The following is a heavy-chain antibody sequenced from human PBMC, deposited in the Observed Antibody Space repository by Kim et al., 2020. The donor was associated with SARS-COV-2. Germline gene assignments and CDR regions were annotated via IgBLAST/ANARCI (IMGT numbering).Heavy chain of an antibody. V-gene: IGHV5-51*01. J-gene: IGHJ4*02. CDR2: IYPGDSDT. CDR1: GYSFTSYW. D-gene: IGHD6-19*01. CDR3: ARHGQLIAVAGTGPDY. Sequence: GESLKISCKGSGYSFTSYWIGWVRQMPGKGLEWMGIIYPGDSDTRYSPSFQGQVTISADKSISTAYLQWSSLKASDTAMYYCARHGQLIAVAGTGPDYWGQGTLVTVSS.